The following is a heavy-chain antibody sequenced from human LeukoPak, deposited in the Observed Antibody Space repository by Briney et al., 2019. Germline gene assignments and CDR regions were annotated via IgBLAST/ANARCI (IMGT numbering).Heavy chain of an antibody. D-gene: IGHD3-22*01. CDR2: IYTSGST. Sequence: TSETLSLTCAVSGYSISSGYYWSWIRQPAGKGLEWIGRIYTSGSTNYNPSLKSRVTISVDTSKNQFSLKLSSVTAADTAVYYCARLIHYYDSSGPAYYYYYYMDVWGKGTTVTVSS. CDR3: ARLIHYYDSSGPAYYYYYYMDV. J-gene: IGHJ6*03. CDR1: GYSISSGYY. V-gene: IGHV4-61*02.